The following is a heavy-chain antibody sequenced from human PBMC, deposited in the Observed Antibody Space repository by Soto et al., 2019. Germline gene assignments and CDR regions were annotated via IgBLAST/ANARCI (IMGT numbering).Heavy chain of an antibody. D-gene: IGHD3-9*01. J-gene: IGHJ6*02. CDR2: TYSGGST. Sequence: PGGSLRLSCAASGFAVSSNYMSWVRQAPGKGLEWVSVTYSGGSTYYADSVKGRFTISRDNSKNTLYLQMNSLRAEDTAVYYCARDSLRYYYYYYGMDVWGQGTTVTVS. V-gene: IGHV3-66*01. CDR1: GFAVSSNY. CDR3: ARDSLRYYYYYYGMDV.